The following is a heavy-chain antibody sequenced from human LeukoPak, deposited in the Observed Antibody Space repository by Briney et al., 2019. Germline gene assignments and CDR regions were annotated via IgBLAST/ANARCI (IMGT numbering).Heavy chain of an antibody. D-gene: IGHD1-26*01. CDR3: AREKVGATIDY. J-gene: IGHJ4*02. Sequence: SETLSLTCAVYGGSFSCYYWSWIRQPPGKGLEWIGEINHSGSTNYNPSLKSRVTISVDTSKNQLSLKLSSVTAADTAVYYCAREKVGATIDYWGQGTLVTVSS. CDR2: INHSGST. CDR1: GGSFSCYY. V-gene: IGHV4-34*01.